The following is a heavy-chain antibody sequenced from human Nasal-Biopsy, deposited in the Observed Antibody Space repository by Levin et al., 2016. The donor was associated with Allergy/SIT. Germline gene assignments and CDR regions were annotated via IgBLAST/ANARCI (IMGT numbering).Heavy chain of an antibody. CDR1: GFNLSDHA. D-gene: IGHD6-19*01. CDR2: IRGKSYGETT. Sequence: GESLKISCTGSGFNLSDHAVNWVRQAPGKGLEWIGYIRGKSYGETTEYAASVKGRFIISRDDSRGIAYLQMNSLNTEDTATYFCTRDNAVALGRNYYYYGLDVWGQGTTVTVSS. J-gene: IGHJ6*02. V-gene: IGHV3-49*04. CDR3: TRDNAVALGRNYYYYGLDV.